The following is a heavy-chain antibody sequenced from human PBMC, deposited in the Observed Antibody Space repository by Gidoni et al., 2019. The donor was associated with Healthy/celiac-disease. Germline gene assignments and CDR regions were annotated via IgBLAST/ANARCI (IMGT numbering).Heavy chain of an antibody. J-gene: IGHJ4*02. V-gene: IGHV3-21*01. Sequence: EVQLVESGGGLFKPGGSLRLSCAASVVPFSSYSMNWVRQAPGKGLEWVSSISSSSSYIYYADSVKGRFTISRDNAKNSLYLQMNRLRAEDTAVYYCARDYPSNDLLDYWGQGTLVTVSS. CDR2: ISSSSSYI. D-gene: IGHD1-1*01. CDR1: VVPFSSYS. CDR3: ARDYPSNDLLDY.